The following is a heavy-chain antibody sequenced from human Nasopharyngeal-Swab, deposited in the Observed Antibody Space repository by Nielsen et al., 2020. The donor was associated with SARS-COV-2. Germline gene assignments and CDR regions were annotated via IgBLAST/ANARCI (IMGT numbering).Heavy chain of an antibody. J-gene: IGHJ3*02. V-gene: IGHV4-55*08. Sequence: VRQMPGKGLEWIGEIHHSGSTYYNPSLKSRITMSVDTSKNQFSLKLSSVTAADTAVYYCARETGFSGAFDIWGQGTMVTVSS. CDR2: IHHSGST. CDR3: ARETGFSGAFDI. D-gene: IGHD6-19*01.